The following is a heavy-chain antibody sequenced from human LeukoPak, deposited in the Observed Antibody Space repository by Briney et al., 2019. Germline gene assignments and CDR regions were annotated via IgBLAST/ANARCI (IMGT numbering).Heavy chain of an antibody. CDR2: INPSGGST. Sequence: ASVKVSRKASGYTFIAYYMHWVRQAPGQGLEWMGIINPSGGSTSYAQKFQGRITMTRDTSTSTVYMEVSSLRSEDTAVYYCVRVRGSLPDYWGQGTLVTVSS. D-gene: IGHD3-10*01. CDR3: VRVRGSLPDY. V-gene: IGHV1-46*01. CDR1: GYTFIAYY. J-gene: IGHJ4*02.